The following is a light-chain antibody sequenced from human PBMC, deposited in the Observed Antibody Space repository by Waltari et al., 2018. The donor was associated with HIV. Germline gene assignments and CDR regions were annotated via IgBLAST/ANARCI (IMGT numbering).Light chain of an antibody. CDR1: PSNIGATFD. V-gene: IGLV1-40*02. J-gene: IGLJ1*01. CDR2: ATS. CDR3: QSFDSSLNAYV. Sequence: QSVLTPPPSVSGPPGQRVIIPCPGSPSNIGATFDAHWYPLLPGTAPKLLIYATSNRPSGVPDRFSGSKSGTSASLAITGLQAEDEAEYYCQSFDSSLNAYVFGPGTSVVVL.